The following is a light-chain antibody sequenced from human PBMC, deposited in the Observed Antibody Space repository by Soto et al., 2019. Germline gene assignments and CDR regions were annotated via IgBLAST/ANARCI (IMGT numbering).Light chain of an antibody. V-gene: IGLV2-8*01. CDR2: EVS. Sequence: QSALTQPPSASGSPGQSVTISCTGTSSDVGGYNYVSWYQQHPGKAPKLMIYEVSKRPSGVPDRFSGSKSGNTASLTVSGLQAEDEGDYLRRSYSGSKHFFGFGGGDKLTVL. CDR3: RSYSGSKHFFG. CDR1: SSDVGGYNY. J-gene: IGLJ2*01.